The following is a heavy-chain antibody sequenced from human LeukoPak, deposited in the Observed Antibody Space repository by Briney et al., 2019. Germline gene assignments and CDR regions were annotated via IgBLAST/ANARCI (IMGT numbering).Heavy chain of an antibody. Sequence: GGSVRLSCVAPGLTLSNYWVSWVRQAPGKGLEWVATIKPDGSEKYYVDSVKGRFTISRDNAKRSLYLQMDSLRAEDTAVYYCARDASAYYWGQGTLVTVSS. CDR1: GLTLSNYW. V-gene: IGHV3-7*01. J-gene: IGHJ4*02. CDR3: ARDASAYY. D-gene: IGHD3-3*01. CDR2: IKPDGSEK.